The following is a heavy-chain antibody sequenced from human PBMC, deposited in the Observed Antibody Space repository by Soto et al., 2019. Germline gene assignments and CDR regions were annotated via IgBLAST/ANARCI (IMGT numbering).Heavy chain of an antibody. D-gene: IGHD3-10*01. CDR3: AREGEMVRGVISHYFDC. CDR1: GFTFSTSG. Sequence: GGSLRLSCAASGFTFSTSGMHWVRQAPGKGLEWVAVIWNDGSNKYYADSVKGRFSISRDNSKNTVYLQMNSLRAEDTAVYYCAREGEMVRGVISHYFDCWGQGTLVTVSS. CDR2: IWNDGSNK. V-gene: IGHV3-33*01. J-gene: IGHJ4*02.